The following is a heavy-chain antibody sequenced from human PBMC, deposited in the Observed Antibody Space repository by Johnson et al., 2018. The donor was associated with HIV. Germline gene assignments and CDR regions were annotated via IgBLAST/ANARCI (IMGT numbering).Heavy chain of an antibody. J-gene: IGHJ3*02. CDR2: ISYDGSNK. CDR3: AREGGQWLVLVDAFDI. Sequence: QVQLVESGGGVVQPEMSLRLACAASGFTFSSYPMHWVRQAPGKGLEWVAVISYDGSNKYYADSVKGRFTISRDNSKNTLYLQMNSLRAEDTAVYYCAREGGQWLVLVDAFDIWGQGTMVTVSS. V-gene: IGHV3-30-3*01. D-gene: IGHD6-19*01. CDR1: GFTFSSYP.